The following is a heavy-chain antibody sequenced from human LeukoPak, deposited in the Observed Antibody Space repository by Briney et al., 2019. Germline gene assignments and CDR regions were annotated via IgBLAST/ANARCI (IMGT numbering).Heavy chain of an antibody. J-gene: IGHJ4*02. CDR2: IYYSGST. Sequence: SQTLSLTCTVSGGSISSGDYYWSWIRQPPGKGLEWIGYIYYSGSTYSNPSLKSRVTISVDTSKNQFSLKLSSVTAADTAVYYCAGNLVATSSIDYWGQGTLVTVSS. D-gene: IGHD5-12*01. CDR1: GGSISSGDYY. V-gene: IGHV4-30-4*08. CDR3: AGNLVATSSIDY.